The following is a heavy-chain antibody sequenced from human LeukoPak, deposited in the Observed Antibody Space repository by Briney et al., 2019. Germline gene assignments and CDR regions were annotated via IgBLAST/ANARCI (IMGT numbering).Heavy chain of an antibody. V-gene: IGHV3-30-3*01. J-gene: IGHJ4*02. CDR3: ARLGTTYCYGDCYRNFDY. D-gene: IGHD2-21*02. Sequence: PGGSLRLSCAASEFTFSSYTMHWVRQAPGKGLEWVAVISYHGTNKYYADSVKGRFTISRDNSKNTLYLQMNSLRAEDTAVYYCARLGTTYCYGDCYRNFDYWGQGTLVTVSS. CDR1: EFTFSSYT. CDR2: ISYHGTNK.